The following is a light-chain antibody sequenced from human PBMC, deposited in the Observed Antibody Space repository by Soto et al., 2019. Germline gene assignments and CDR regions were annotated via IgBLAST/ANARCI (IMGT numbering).Light chain of an antibody. CDR2: GAS. CDR3: QHFGGTTFT. Sequence: EIVLTQSPGTLSLSPGEGATLSCRASQSVSSRYIAWYQQRPGQTPSLLIYGASTRATGIPDRFSGSGSGTHFTLTISRLENGDFAVYYCQHFGGTTFTFGQGTRLEIK. J-gene: IGKJ5*01. V-gene: IGKV3-20*01. CDR1: QSVSSRY.